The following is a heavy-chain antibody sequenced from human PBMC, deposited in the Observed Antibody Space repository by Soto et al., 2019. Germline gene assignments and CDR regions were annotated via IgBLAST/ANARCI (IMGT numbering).Heavy chain of an antibody. Sequence: QVQLEESGPGLVKPSETLSLTCSVSGGSVSSGSYYWSGIRQTPGKGLGWIGAVFHSGSTNYNPSLRSRVTISVDTSKKQFPMRLSAVTAADTAVYICARWGTAATAYWYWDLGGRGPRVT. CDR1: GGSVSSGSYY. CDR3: ARWGTAATAYWYWDL. V-gene: IGHV4-61*01. D-gene: IGHD2-15*01. CDR2: VFHSGST. J-gene: IGHJ2*01.